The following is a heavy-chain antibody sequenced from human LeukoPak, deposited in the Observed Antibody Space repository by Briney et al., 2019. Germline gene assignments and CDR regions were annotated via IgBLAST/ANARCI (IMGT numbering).Heavy chain of an antibody. CDR1: GFTFGDYA. D-gene: IGHD2-15*01. J-gene: IGHJ6*03. CDR3: AKGPGWYYMDV. Sequence: GGSLRLSCKASGFTFGDYAMSWVRQVPGKGLEWVSGIKWNGGSTGYADSVKGRFTISRDNAKNSLYLQMNSLRAEDTALYYCAKGPGWYYMDVWGKGTTVTVSS. V-gene: IGHV3-20*04. CDR2: IKWNGGST.